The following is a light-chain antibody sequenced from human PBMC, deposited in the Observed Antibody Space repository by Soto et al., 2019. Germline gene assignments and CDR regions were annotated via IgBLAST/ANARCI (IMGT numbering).Light chain of an antibody. CDR3: AEWDDSLNGGYV. Sequence: QSVLTQPPSASGTPGQRVTISCSGSSSNIGSNTVNWYQQLPGTAPKLLIYSNNQRPSGVPDRFSGSKSGTSASLAISGLQSEDEADYYCAEWDDSLNGGYVFGTGTKVTVL. J-gene: IGLJ1*01. CDR2: SNN. CDR1: SSNIGSNT. V-gene: IGLV1-44*01.